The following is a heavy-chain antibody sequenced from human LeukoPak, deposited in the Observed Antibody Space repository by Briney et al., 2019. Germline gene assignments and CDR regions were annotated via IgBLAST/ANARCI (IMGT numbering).Heavy chain of an antibody. CDR3: AKSDTAMVRRIYYFDY. CDR1: GFTFSSYG. CDR2: ISYDGSNK. Sequence: GGSRRLSCAASGFTFSSYGMHWVRQAPGKGLEWVAVISYDGSNKYYADSVKGRFTISRDNSKNTLYLQMNSLRAEDTAVYYCAKSDTAMVRRIYYFDYWGQGTLVTVSS. J-gene: IGHJ4*02. V-gene: IGHV3-30*18. D-gene: IGHD5-18*01.